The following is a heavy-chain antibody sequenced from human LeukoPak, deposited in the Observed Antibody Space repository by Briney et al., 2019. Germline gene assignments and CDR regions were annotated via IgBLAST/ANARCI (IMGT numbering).Heavy chain of an antibody. V-gene: IGHV1-8*01. CDR2: MNPNSGNT. D-gene: IGHD3-10*01. J-gene: IGHJ5*02. Sequence: GASVKVSCKASGYTFTSYDINWVRQATGQGLEWMGWMNPNSGNTGYAQKFQGRVTMTRNTSISTAYMELSSLRSEDTAVYYCARAGSSSGDNWFDPWGQGTLVTVSS. CDR1: GYTFTSYD. CDR3: ARAGSSSGDNWFDP.